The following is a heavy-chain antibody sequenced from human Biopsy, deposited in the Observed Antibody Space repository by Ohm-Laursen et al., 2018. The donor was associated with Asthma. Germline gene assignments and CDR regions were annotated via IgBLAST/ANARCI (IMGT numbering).Heavy chain of an antibody. CDR3: ARIARRSGSYFVDY. Sequence: TLSLTCTVSGDSITSGGCCWNWIRQPPGKGLEWIGYIYHSGTSYFNPSLKSRVSFSRDTSKNQFSLRVSSVTAADTAMYYCARIARRSGSYFVDYWGQGTLVTVSS. D-gene: IGHD3-22*01. J-gene: IGHJ4*02. V-gene: IGHV4-31*03. CDR1: GDSITSGGCC. CDR2: IYHSGTS.